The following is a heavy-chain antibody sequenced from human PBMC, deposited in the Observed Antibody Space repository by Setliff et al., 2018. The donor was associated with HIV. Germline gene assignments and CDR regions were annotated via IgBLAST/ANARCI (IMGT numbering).Heavy chain of an antibody. CDR3: ARGGSPWVRGVKEGSFAY. V-gene: IGHV1-46*01. CDR1: GYTFTSYY. Sequence: GASVKVSCKASGYTFTSYYMHWVRKAPGRGLEWMGIINPSGGGTSNAQKFQGRITLPRDTSTNTVYMELRSLRSEDTAVYYCARGGSPWVRGVKEGSFAYWGQGTLVTVSS. D-gene: IGHD3-10*01. J-gene: IGHJ4*02. CDR2: INPSGGGT.